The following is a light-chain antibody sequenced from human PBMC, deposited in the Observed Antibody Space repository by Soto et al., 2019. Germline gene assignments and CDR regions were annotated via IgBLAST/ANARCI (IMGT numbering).Light chain of an antibody. CDR1: QSIISY. V-gene: IGKV1-39*01. Sequence: DIQMTQSPSSLSASVGDRVTITCRASQSIISYLNWYQQKPGKTPNLLIYAASSLQSGVPSRFSGSGSGTDFTLTISSLQPEDFATYYCQQSYRTPWTLGQGTKVEIK. CDR2: AAS. J-gene: IGKJ1*01. CDR3: QQSYRTPWT.